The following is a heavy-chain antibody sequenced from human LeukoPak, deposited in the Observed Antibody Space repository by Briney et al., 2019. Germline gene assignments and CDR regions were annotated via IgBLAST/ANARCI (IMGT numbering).Heavy chain of an antibody. CDR1: GFIFSTYA. CDR2: ISGGSSDT. CDR3: ARGISSTWYFDY. J-gene: IGHJ4*02. V-gene: IGHV3-23*01. Sequence: GGSLRLSCAASGFIFSTYAMSWVRQAPGEGREWVSAISGGSSDTHYADSVKGRFTVSRDSAKNTVFLQMNSLRAEDTAVYFCARGISSTWYFDYWGQGALVTVSS. D-gene: IGHD6-13*01.